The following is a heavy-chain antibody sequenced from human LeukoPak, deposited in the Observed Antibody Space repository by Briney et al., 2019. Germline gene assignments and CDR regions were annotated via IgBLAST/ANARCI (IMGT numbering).Heavy chain of an antibody. CDR1: GLTFSRYW. Sequence: GGSLRLSCAASGLTFSRYWMHWVRQAPEKGLEWVSYISSGSSTIYYADSVKGRFTISRDNAKNSLYLQMNSLRAEDTAVYYCARRGYYGLDYWGQGTLVTVSS. V-gene: IGHV3-48*04. J-gene: IGHJ4*02. CDR3: ARRGYYGLDY. CDR2: ISSGSSTI. D-gene: IGHD3-10*01.